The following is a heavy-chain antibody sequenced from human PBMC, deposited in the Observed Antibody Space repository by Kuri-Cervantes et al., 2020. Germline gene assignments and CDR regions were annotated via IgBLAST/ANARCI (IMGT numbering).Heavy chain of an antibody. D-gene: IGHD3-10*01. CDR1: GFTFSSYG. V-gene: IGHV3-30*03. CDR2: VSYDGSNK. J-gene: IGHJ4*02. Sequence: GESLKISCAASGFTFSSYGMHWVRQAPGKGLEWVAVVSYDGSNKYYADSVKGRFTISRDNFKNTLYLQMNSLKTEDTAVYYCTTDSYGSGSFDYWGQGTLVTVSS. CDR3: TTDSYGSGSFDY.